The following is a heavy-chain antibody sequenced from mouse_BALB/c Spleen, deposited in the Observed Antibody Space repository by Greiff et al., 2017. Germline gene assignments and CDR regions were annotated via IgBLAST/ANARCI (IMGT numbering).Heavy chain of an antibody. Sequence: EVQLQQSGPGLVKPSQSLSLTCTVTGYSITSDYAWNWIRQFPGNTLEWMGYISYSGSTSYNPSLKSRISITRDTSKNQFFLQLNSVTTEDTATYYCARYLLRAMDYWGQGTSVTVSS. J-gene: IGHJ4*01. D-gene: IGHD1-1*01. CDR1: GYSITSDYA. V-gene: IGHV3-2*02. CDR3: ARYLLRAMDY. CDR2: ISYSGST.